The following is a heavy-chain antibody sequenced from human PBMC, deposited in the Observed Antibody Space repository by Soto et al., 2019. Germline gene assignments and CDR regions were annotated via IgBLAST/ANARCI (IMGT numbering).Heavy chain of an antibody. D-gene: IGHD3-22*01. CDR2: IYYSGST. CDR1: GGSFSGYY. Sequence: PSETLSLTCAVYGGSFSGYYWSWIRQPPGKGLEWIGYIYYSGSTYYNPSLKSRVTISVDTSKNQFSLKLSSVTAADTAVYYCARDRIDSSGYSYYYYGMDVWGQGTTVTVSS. V-gene: IGHV4-34*09. CDR3: ARDRIDSSGYSYYYYGMDV. J-gene: IGHJ6*02.